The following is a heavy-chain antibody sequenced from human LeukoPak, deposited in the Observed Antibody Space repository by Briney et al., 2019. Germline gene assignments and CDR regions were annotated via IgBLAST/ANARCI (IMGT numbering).Heavy chain of an antibody. CDR2: IYTSGST. CDR1: GGSISSYY. J-gene: IGHJ6*03. V-gene: IGHV4-4*07. D-gene: IGHD2-2*01. Sequence: SETLSLTCTVSGGSISSYYWSWIRQPAGKGLEWIGRIYTSGSTNYNPSLKSRVTMSVDTSKTQFSLKLSSVTAADTAVYYCARVTKDIVVVPAATYYYYYMDVWGKGTTVTVSS. CDR3: ARVTKDIVVVPAATYYYYYMDV.